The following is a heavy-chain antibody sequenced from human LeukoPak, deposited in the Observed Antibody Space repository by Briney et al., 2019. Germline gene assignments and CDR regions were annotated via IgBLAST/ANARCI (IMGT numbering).Heavy chain of an antibody. V-gene: IGHV3-7*01. CDR1: GFTFSSYW. J-gene: IGHJ4*02. D-gene: IGHD3-10*01. Sequence: SGGSLRLSCTASGFTFSSYWMSWVRQAPEKGLEWVANIKEDGCEKYYVDSVKGRFTISRDNAKNSMYLQMNSLRAEDTAVYYCARDMGLFYWGQGALVTVSS. CDR2: IKEDGCEK. CDR3: ARDMGLFY.